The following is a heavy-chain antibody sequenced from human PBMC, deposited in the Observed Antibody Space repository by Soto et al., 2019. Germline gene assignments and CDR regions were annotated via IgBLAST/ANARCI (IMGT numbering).Heavy chain of an antibody. J-gene: IGHJ3*02. Sequence: GGSLRLSCAASGFTFSSYAMHWVRQAPGKGLEWVSVIYSGGSTYYADSVKGRFTISRDNSKNTLYLQMNSLRAEDTAVYYCAIWYSSALGAFDIWGQGTMVTVSS. CDR3: AIWYSSALGAFDI. V-gene: IGHV3-66*01. D-gene: IGHD6-19*01. CDR2: IYSGGST. CDR1: GFTFSSYA.